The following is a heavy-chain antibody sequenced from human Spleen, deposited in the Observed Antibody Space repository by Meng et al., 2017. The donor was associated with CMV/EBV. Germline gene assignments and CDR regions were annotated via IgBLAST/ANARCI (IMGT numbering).Heavy chain of an antibody. CDR3: ATTPNPFDS. V-gene: IGHV3-7*01. Sequence: RLSCAASGITFSRYWVSWVRQAQGKGLEWVANINQDGNEKHYVESVKGRFTISRDDAKKSLYLQMNSLRVEDTAVYYCATTPNPFDSWGPGTLVTVSS. J-gene: IGHJ4*02. CDR1: GITFSRYW. CDR2: INQDGNEK.